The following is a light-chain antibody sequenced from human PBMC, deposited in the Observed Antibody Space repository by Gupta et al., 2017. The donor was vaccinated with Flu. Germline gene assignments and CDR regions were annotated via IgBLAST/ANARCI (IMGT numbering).Light chain of an antibody. Sequence: PSSLSASVGDRVTISCRASQGINNDLAWFQQIPGKAPKSLIYDANQLQTGVSSRFSGGGSGTDFTLTINSLQPEDFATYYCQQYKSYPYTFGEGTKLEI. CDR1: QGINND. CDR3: QQYKSYPYT. J-gene: IGKJ2*01. CDR2: DAN. V-gene: IGKV1-16*01.